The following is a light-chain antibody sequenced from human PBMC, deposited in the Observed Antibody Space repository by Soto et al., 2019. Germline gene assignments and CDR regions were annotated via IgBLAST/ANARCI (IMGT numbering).Light chain of an antibody. CDR1: QSVSSY. V-gene: IGKV3-11*01. J-gene: IGKJ4*01. Sequence: EIVLTQSPATLSLSPGERATLSCRASQSVSSYLAWYQQKPGQAPRLLIYDASNRATGIPARFSGSGSXTXFTLTISSLEPEDFAVYYCQQRSNWPPLTFGGGTKVEIK. CDR3: QQRSNWPPLT. CDR2: DAS.